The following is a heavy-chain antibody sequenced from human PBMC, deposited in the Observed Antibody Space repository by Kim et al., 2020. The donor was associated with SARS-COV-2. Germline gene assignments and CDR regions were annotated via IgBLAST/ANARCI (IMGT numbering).Heavy chain of an antibody. Sequence: GGSLRLSCAASGFTFSSYAMHWVRQAPGKGLEWVAVISYDGSNKYYADSVKGRFTISRDNSKNTLYLQMNSLRAEDTAVYYCARDVLGGGDCPNIDYWGQGTLVTVSS. D-gene: IGHD2-21*02. J-gene: IGHJ4*02. CDR1: GFTFSSYA. CDR3: ARDVLGGGDCPNIDY. CDR2: ISYDGSNK. V-gene: IGHV3-30*04.